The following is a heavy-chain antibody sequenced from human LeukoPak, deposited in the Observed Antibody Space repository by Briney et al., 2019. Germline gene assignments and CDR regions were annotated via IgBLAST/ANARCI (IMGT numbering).Heavy chain of an antibody. CDR2: IYYSGST. J-gene: IGHJ4*02. V-gene: IGHV4-59*08. Sequence: PSETLSLTYTVSGGSISSYYWSWIRQPPGKGPEWIGYIYYSGSTYYNPSLKSRVTISVDTSKNQFSLKLSSVTAADTAVYYCARQIVVVPDYWGQGTLVTVSS. CDR3: ARQIVVVPDY. CDR1: GGSISSYY. D-gene: IGHD3-22*01.